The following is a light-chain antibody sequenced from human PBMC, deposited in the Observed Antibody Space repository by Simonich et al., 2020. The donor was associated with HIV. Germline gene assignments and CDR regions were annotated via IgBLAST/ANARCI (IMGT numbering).Light chain of an antibody. CDR1: QGISSY. J-gene: IGKJ1*01. CDR3: QQYYSYPRT. CDR2: AAS. V-gene: IGKV1-8*01. Sequence: AIRMTQSPSSLSASTGDRVTITCRARQGISSYLAWYQQKPGKAPKLLIYAASTLQSGVPSRFSGRGSGTDFTLTISCLQSEDFATYYCQQYYSYPRTFGQGTKVEIK.